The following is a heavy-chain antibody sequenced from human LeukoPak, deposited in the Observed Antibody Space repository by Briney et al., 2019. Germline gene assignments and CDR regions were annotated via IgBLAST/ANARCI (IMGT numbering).Heavy chain of an antibody. CDR3: ARDRVGADLTGESLY. D-gene: IGHD1-14*01. J-gene: IGHJ4*02. CDR1: GHTFTKYY. Sequence: ASVKVSCKASGHTFTKYYMHWVRQAPGHGLEWMGWISAYNGNTHHAQKFRDRLTLTTDTSTSTAYLELRSLKSDDTAVYYCARDRVGADLTGESLYWGQGTLVTVSS. CDR2: ISAYNGNT. V-gene: IGHV1-18*01.